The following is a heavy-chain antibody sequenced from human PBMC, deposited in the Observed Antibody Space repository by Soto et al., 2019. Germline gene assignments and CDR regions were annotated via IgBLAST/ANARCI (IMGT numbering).Heavy chain of an antibody. Sequence: SGNVSFKSSGGTFISYSISWVRQAPGQGLEWMGGIIPIFGTANYAQKFQGRVTITADESTSTAYMELSSLRSEDTAVYYCARVPGSGWYRGSYYYGMDVWGQGTTVTV. CDR3: ARVPGSGWYRGSYYYGMDV. V-gene: IGHV1-69*13. CDR1: GGTFISYS. J-gene: IGHJ6*02. D-gene: IGHD6-19*01. CDR2: IIPIFGTA.